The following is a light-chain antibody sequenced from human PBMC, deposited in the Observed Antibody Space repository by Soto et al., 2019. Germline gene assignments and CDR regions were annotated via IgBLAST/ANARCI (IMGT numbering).Light chain of an antibody. CDR2: RNN. Sequence: QSVLTQPPSASGTPGQRVTISCSGSSSNIGSNYVYWYQQLPGTAPKLVIYRNNQRPSGVPDRFSGSKSGTSASLAISGLRSEDEADYYCAAWDDSLSGWMFGGGTKLTVL. CDR3: AAWDDSLSGWM. J-gene: IGLJ3*02. V-gene: IGLV1-47*01. CDR1: SSNIGSNY.